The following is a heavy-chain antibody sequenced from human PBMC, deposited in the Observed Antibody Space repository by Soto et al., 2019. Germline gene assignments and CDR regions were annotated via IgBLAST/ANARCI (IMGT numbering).Heavy chain of an antibody. CDR2: IYPGDSDT. V-gene: IGHV5-51*01. J-gene: IGHJ6*02. CDR3: ARQRKDTSGYGIDL. D-gene: IGHD6-19*01. Sequence: PGESLKISWKRSGYCFTDYCIAWVAEMPGKGLEWIAIIYPGDSDTRYSPSLQGQVTISADKSITTAYLQWSSLKASDTARYYFARQRKDTSGYGIDLWGQGSTVTVSS. CDR1: GYCFTDYC.